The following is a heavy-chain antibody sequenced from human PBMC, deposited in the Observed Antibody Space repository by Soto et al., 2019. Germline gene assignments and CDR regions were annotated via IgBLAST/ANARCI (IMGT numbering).Heavy chain of an antibody. D-gene: IGHD2-15*01. Sequence: QVQLVQAGAEVKKPGSSVKVSCKASGGTFRTYAITWARQAPGQGLEWMGGIIPMFGTAKYAQKLQDRVTITADESTSTAYMELSSLRSEETAVFYCASGEGIYCRGGSCPPYVWGQGTTVTVSS. CDR1: GGTFRTYA. V-gene: IGHV1-69*01. CDR2: IIPMFGTA. J-gene: IGHJ6*02. CDR3: ASGEGIYCRGGSCPPYV.